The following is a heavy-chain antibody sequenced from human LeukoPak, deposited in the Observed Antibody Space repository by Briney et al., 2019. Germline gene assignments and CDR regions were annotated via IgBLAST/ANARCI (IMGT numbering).Heavy chain of an antibody. CDR3: ARYTLAAAGTPFDY. CDR1: GGSISSYY. V-gene: IGHV4-59*01. D-gene: IGHD6-13*01. CDR2: IYYSGST. J-gene: IGHJ4*02. Sequence: SETLSLTCTVSGGSISSYYWSWIRQPPGKGLEWIGYIYYSGSTNYNPSLKSRVTISVDTSKNQFSLKLSSVTAADTAVYYCARYTLAAAGTPFDYWGQGTLVTVSS.